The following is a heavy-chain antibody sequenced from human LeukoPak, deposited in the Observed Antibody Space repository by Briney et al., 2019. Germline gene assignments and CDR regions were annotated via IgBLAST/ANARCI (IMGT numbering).Heavy chain of an antibody. V-gene: IGHV1-8*01. J-gene: IGHJ4*02. CDR3: ARVMSGYDTDY. CDR1: GYTFTSYD. D-gene: IGHD5-12*01. CDR2: MNPNSGNT. Sequence: ASVKVSCKASGYTFTSYDINWVRQATGQGLEWMGWMNPNSGNTGYAQKFQGRVTMTRNTSISTAYMELSRLRSDDTAVYYCARVMSGYDTDYWGQGTLVTVSS.